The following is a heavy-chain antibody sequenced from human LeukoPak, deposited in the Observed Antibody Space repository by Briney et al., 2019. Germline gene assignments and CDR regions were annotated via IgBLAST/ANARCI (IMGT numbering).Heavy chain of an antibody. J-gene: IGHJ4*02. D-gene: IGHD6-19*01. CDR3: ARGRQWLVPGFDY. CDR2: IYYSGST. Sequence: SETLSLTCTVSGGSISSSSYYWGWIRQPPGKGLEWIGSIYYSGSTYYNPSLKSRVTISVDTSKNQFSLKLSSVTAADTAVYYCARGRQWLVPGFDYWGQGTLVTVSS. V-gene: IGHV4-39*01. CDR1: GGSISSSSYY.